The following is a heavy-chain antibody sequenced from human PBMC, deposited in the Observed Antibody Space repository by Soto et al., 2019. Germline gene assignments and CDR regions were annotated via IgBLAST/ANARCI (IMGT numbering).Heavy chain of an antibody. CDR3: ARAPGGGNFLDY. J-gene: IGHJ4*02. CDR2: IYYSGST. CDR1: GGSISSYY. D-gene: IGHD2-21*02. Sequence: SETLSLTCTVSGGSISSYYWSWIRQPPGKGLEWIGYIYYSGSTNYNPSLKSRVTISVDTSKNQFSLKLSSVTAADTAVYYCARAPGGGNFLDYWGQGTLVTVSS. V-gene: IGHV4-59*01.